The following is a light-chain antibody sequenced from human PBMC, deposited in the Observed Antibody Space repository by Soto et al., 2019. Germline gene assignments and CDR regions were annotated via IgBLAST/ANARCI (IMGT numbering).Light chain of an antibody. CDR2: AAS. V-gene: IGKV1-9*01. Sequence: DIQMTQSPSSLSASVGDRVTITCRASQSISSYLNWYQQKPGKAPKLLIYAASSLQSGVPSRFSGSGSGTEFTLTISSLQPEDFATYYCQQLNTYPLTFGGGTKVDIK. J-gene: IGKJ4*01. CDR1: QSISSY. CDR3: QQLNTYPLT.